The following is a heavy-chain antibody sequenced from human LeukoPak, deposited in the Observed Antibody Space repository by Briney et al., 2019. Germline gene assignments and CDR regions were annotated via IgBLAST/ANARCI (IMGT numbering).Heavy chain of an antibody. D-gene: IGHD3-22*01. J-gene: IGHJ4*02. Sequence: SETLSLTCTVSGGSISSYYWSWIRQPAGKGLEWIGRIYTSGSTNYNPSLKSRVTMSVDTSKIQFSLKLSSVTAADTAVYYCARVPTGDYYDSREFDYWGQGTLVTVSS. V-gene: IGHV4-4*07. CDR3: ARVPTGDYYDSREFDY. CDR2: IYTSGST. CDR1: GGSISSYY.